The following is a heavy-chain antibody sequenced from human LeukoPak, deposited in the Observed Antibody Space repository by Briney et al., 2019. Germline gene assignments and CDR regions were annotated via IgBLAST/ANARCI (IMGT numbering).Heavy chain of an antibody. CDR2: IYYSGST. V-gene: IGHV4-39*01. J-gene: IGHJ6*03. CDR3: ARSPFYYMDV. CDR1: GGSISSNSYH. Sequence: SETLSLTCTVSGGSISSNSYHWGWIRQPPGKGLEWIPSIYYSGSTYYNPSLKSRVTISVDTSKNQFSLKLSSVTAADTAMYYCARSPFYYMDVWGKGTTVTVSS.